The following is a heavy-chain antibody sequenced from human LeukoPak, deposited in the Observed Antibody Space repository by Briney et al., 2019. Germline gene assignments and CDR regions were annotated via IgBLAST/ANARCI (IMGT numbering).Heavy chain of an antibody. CDR1: GESFSGYF. Sequence: PSETLSLTCAVYGESFSGYFWNWIRQPPGKGLEWIGEINHSGSTYYNPSLKSRVTISVDRSKNQFSLKLSSVTAADTAVYYCARVYSSWYAFDIWGQGTMVTVSS. CDR2: INHSGST. J-gene: IGHJ3*02. CDR3: ARVYSSWYAFDI. D-gene: IGHD6-13*01. V-gene: IGHV4-34*01.